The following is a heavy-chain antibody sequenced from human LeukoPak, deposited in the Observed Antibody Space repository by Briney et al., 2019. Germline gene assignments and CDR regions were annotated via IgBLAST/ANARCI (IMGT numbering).Heavy chain of an antibody. D-gene: IGHD3-10*01. V-gene: IGHV1-18*01. CDR2: ISAYNGNT. CDR1: GYTFTSYG. J-gene: IGHJ4*02. CDR3: AREAAGYNLVPIEDY. Sequence: ASVKVSCKASGYTFTSYGINWVRQAPGQGLEWMGWISAYNGNTNYAQKLQGRVTMTTDTSTSTTYMELRSLRSDDTAVYYCAREAAGYNLVPIEDYWGQGTLVTVSS.